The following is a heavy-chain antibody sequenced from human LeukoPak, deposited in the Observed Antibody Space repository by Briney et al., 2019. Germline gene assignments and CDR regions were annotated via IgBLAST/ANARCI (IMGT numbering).Heavy chain of an antibody. CDR2: IYPGDSGT. D-gene: IGHD5-12*01. CDR3: ARGYSGYDSVWGWADGYYFDY. Sequence: GESLKISCKGSGYSFTSYWIGWVRQMPGKGLEWMGIIYPGDSGTRYSPSFQGQVTISADKSISTAYLQWSSLKASDTAMYYCARGYSGYDSVWGWADGYYFDYWGQGTLVTVSS. V-gene: IGHV5-51*01. CDR1: GYSFTSYW. J-gene: IGHJ4*02.